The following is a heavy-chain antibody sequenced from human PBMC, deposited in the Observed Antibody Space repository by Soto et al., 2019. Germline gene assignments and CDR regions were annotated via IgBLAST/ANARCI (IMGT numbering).Heavy chain of an antibody. CDR1: GGTFINYD. Sequence: VGLMRLSCTDVGGTFINYDRSWVRKAPGKGLEWVSGISGSGGNTYYADSVKGRFTVSRDNSNNMLFLQMNSLRAEDTPVYYCAKKYHSWSGSFHVYWGQGTLLTVSS. D-gene: IGHD3-3*01. CDR2: ISGSGGNT. V-gene: IGHV3-23*01. CDR3: AKKYHSWSGSFHVY. J-gene: IGHJ4*02.